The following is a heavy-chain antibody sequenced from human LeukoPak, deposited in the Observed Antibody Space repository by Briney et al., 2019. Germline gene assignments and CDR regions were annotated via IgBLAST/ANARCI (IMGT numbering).Heavy chain of an antibody. J-gene: IGHJ6*03. D-gene: IGHD2-2*01. CDR3: ARGPYIVVVPAALYYYYYMDV. CDR2: MNPSSGNT. Sequence: ASVKVSCKASGYTFTSYDINWVRQATGQGLEWMGWMNPSSGNTGYAQKFQGRVTMTRNTSISTAYMELSSLRSEDTAVYYCARGPYIVVVPAALYYYYYMDVWGKGTTVTVSS. V-gene: IGHV1-8*01. CDR1: GYTFTSYD.